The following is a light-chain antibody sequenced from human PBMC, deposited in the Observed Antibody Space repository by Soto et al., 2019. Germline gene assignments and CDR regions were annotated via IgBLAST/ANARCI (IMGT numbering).Light chain of an antibody. CDR3: QQYNNWYT. Sequence: EIVLTQSPGTLSLSPGERATLSCRASQSVSSSYLAWYQQRPGQAPRLLIYGASSRATGIPARFSGSGFGTEFTLAISSLQSEDFGVYYCQQYNNWYTFGQGTKVDIK. V-gene: IGKV3D-15*01. CDR2: GAS. CDR1: QSVSSSY. J-gene: IGKJ2*01.